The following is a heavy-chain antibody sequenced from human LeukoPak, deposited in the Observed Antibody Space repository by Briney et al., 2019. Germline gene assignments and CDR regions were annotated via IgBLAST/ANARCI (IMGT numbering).Heavy chain of an antibody. CDR2: IKQDGSEK. CDR1: GFTXSSYX. V-gene: IGHV3-7*01. CDR3: ARDGDYYGSGSYYSWFDP. J-gene: IGHJ5*02. Sequence: LSCAXXGFTXSSYXMSWVRQAPGKGLEWVAXIKQDGSEKYYVDSVKGRFTISRDNAKNSLYLQMNSLRAEDTAVYYCARDGDYYGSGSYYSWFDPWGQGTLVTVSS. D-gene: IGHD3-10*01.